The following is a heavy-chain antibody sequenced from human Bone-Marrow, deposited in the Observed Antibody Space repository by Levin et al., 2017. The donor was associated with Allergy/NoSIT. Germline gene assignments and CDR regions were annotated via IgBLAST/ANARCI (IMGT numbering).Heavy chain of an antibody. Sequence: LSLTCASSGFTFSGYWMAWVRQAPGKGLERVANINRDGGDGYYVDSVKGRFTISRDNARNSLDLQMNSLRVEDTAVYYCARNGAWSFEFWGQGTLVTVSS. CDR1: GFTFSGYW. CDR2: INRDGGDG. V-gene: IGHV3-7*02. J-gene: IGHJ4*02. CDR3: ARNGAWSFEF. D-gene: IGHD2-8*01.